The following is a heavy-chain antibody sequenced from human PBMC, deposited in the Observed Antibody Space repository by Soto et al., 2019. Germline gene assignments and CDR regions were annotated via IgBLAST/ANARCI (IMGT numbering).Heavy chain of an antibody. J-gene: IGHJ6*02. CDR2: IYTDDNI. D-gene: IGHD2-21*01. CDR1: GFTFSGNY. CDR3: ATELIAKYGMDV. V-gene: IGHV3-53*01. Sequence: EVQLVESGGGLVQPGGSLRLSCAASGFTFSGNYVTWVRQAPGKGLEWVSVIYTDDNIYYADSVTGRFTISRDNSKNTFYLQMNRLRVEDTAVYYCATELIAKYGMDVWGQGTTVTVSS.